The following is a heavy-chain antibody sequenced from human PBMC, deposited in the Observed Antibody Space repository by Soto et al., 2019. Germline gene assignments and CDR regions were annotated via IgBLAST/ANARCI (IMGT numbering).Heavy chain of an antibody. V-gene: IGHV3-64*04. CDR2: IYSGGST. D-gene: IGHD2-15*01. CDR1: GFTFSSYA. J-gene: IGHJ6*02. CDR3: ARVWCSGGSCYQYGMDV. Sequence: TGGSLRLSCSASGFTFSSYAMHWVRQAPGKGLEYVSVIYSGGSTYYADSVKGRFTISRDNSKSTLYLQMNSLRAEDTAVYYCARVWCSGGSCYQYGMDVWGQGTTVTVSS.